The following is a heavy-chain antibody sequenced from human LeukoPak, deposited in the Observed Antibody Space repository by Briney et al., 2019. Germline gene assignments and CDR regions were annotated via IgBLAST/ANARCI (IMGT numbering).Heavy chain of an antibody. CDR2: ISSSGSII. J-gene: IGHJ4*02. CDR3: ARDDAGYSSGWYWVY. D-gene: IGHD6-19*01. V-gene: IGHV3-48*03. CDR1: GFTFSGYE. Sequence: GGSLRLSCAASGFTFSGYEMNWVRQAPGKGLEWVSYISSSGSIIYYADSVKGRFTISRDNAKNSLYLQMNSLRAEDTDVYYCARDDAGYSSGWYWVYWGQGTLVTVSS.